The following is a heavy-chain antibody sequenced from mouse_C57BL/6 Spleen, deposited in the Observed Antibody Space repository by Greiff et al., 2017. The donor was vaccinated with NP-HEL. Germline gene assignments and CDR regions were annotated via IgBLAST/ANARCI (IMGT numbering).Heavy chain of an antibody. CDR2: IYPGSGST. V-gene: IGHV1-55*01. CDR3: ARRDYDDVHWYFDV. D-gene: IGHD2-4*01. Sequence: QVQLQQPGAELVKPGASVKMSCKASGYTFTSYWITWVKQRPGQGLEWIGDIYPGSGSTNYNEKFKSKATLTVDTSSSTAYMQLSSLTSEDSAVYYCARRDYDDVHWYFDVWGTGTTVTVSP. J-gene: IGHJ1*03. CDR1: GYTFTSYW.